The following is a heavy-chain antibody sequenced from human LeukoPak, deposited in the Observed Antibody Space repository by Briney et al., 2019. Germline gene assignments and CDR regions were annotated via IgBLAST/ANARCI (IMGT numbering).Heavy chain of an antibody. D-gene: IGHD1-1*01. J-gene: IGHJ6*03. CDR1: GYTFSGHY. V-gene: IGHV1-2*02. CDR3: ARGASIRTNHYYMDV. Sequence: GASVKVSCKASGYTFSGHYMYWVRQAPGRGLEWMGWINPDSGGTNYPLKFQGRVTVTRDTSINTVYMELSRLTSDDTAVYYCARGASIRTNHYYMDVWGKGTTVTVSS. CDR2: INPDSGGT.